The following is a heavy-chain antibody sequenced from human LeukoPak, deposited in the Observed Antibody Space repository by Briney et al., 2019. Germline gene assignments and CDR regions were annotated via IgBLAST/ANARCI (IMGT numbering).Heavy chain of an antibody. CDR2: INPNSGNT. Sequence: ASVKVSCKPSRYTFTSYDINSVRPATGQGVEWMGWINPNSGNTGYAQQFQGRVTMTRNTSISTAYMELSSLRSEDTAVYYCARAEGSGYCSGGSCYQWGQGTLVTVSS. CDR1: RYTFTSYD. CDR3: ARAEGSGYCSGGSCYQ. D-gene: IGHD2-15*01. J-gene: IGHJ4*02. V-gene: IGHV1-8*01.